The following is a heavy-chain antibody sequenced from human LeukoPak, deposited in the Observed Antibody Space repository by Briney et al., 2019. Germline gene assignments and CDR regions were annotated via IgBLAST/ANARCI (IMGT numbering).Heavy chain of an antibody. CDR3: ARLTGNRDY. D-gene: IGHD1-20*01. CDR2: IYYSGST. CDR1: GGSINSYY. J-gene: IGHJ4*02. Sequence: SETLSLTCTVSGGSINSYYWSWIRQPPGKGLEWIGYIYYSGSTNYNPSLKSRVTISVDTSKNQFSLKLSSVTAADTAVYYCARLTGNRDYWGQGTLVTVSS. V-gene: IGHV4-59*08.